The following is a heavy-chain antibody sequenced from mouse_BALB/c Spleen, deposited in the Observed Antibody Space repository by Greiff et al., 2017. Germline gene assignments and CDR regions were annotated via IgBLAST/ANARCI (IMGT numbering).Heavy chain of an antibody. CDR1: GYTFTDYN. J-gene: IGHJ4*01. CDR3: GRSAYDYDEGYAMDY. Sequence: EVQLQRSGPELVKPGASVKISCKASGYTFTDYNMHWVKQSHGKSLEWIGYIYPYNGGTGYNQKFKSKATLTVDKSSSTAHMELLSLTSEDSAVYYCGRSAYDYDEGYAMDYWGQGTSVTVSS. CDR2: IYPYNGGT. D-gene: IGHD2-4*01. V-gene: IGHV1S29*02.